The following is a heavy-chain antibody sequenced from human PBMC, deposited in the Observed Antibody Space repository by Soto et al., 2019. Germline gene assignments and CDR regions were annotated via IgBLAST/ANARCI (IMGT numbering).Heavy chain of an antibody. D-gene: IGHD4-17*01. CDR2: IKQDGSEK. J-gene: IGHJ3*01. V-gene: IGHV3-7*01. CDR3: ASSDYGDYAGAFDV. CDR1: GFTFSSYW. Sequence: GGSLRLSCAASGFTFSSYWMSWVRQAPGKGLEWVANIKQDGSEKYYVDSVKGRFTISRDNAKNSLYLQMNSLRAEDTAVYYCASSDYGDYAGAFDVWGQGTMVTVSS.